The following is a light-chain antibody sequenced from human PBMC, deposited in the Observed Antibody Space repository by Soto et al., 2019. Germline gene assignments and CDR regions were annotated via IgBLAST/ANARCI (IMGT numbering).Light chain of an antibody. CDR1: QGISDW. Sequence: DIQMTQSPSTLSASVGDRVTITCRASQGISDWLAWYHQRPGKAPSLLIYKASRLHSGVPSRFSGSGSGTEFTLTISSLQPDDFATYYCQQYDRYPYFFGQGTKLEIK. V-gene: IGKV1-5*03. CDR2: KAS. CDR3: QQYDRYPYF. J-gene: IGKJ2*01.